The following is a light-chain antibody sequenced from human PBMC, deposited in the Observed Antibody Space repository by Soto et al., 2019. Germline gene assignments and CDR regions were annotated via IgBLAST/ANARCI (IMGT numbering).Light chain of an antibody. CDR3: QQYNSYSLT. V-gene: IGKV1-5*01. Sequence: DIQMTQSPSPLSASVGDRVTITCRASQSSSSWLAWCQQKPGKAPKLLIYDASSLESGVPARFSGGASGTEFALTISSLQSDDFASYYRQQYNSYSLTFGGGPKVQI. CDR1: QSSSSW. CDR2: DAS. J-gene: IGKJ4*01.